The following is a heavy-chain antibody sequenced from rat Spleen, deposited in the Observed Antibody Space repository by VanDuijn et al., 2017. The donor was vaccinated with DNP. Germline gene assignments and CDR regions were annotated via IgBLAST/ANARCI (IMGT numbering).Heavy chain of an antibody. CDR3: AIQLVVFDY. J-gene: IGHJ2*01. D-gene: IGHD5-1*01. Sequence: EVLLQESGPGLVKPSQSLSLTCSVSGFSITNNFKWSWIRKFPGNKLEWMGYVTNAGSTHYNPSLRSRISITTDTSKNQFFMQVKSVDSEDTATYYCAIQLVVFDYWDQGVMVTVSS. CDR1: GFSITNNFK. CDR2: VTNAGST. V-gene: IGHV3-3*01.